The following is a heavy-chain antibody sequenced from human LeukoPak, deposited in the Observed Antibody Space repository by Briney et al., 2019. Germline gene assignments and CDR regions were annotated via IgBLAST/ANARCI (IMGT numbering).Heavy chain of an antibody. D-gene: IGHD3-3*01. CDR3: ARDLADFWSGYQPTNWFDP. J-gene: IGHJ5*02. Sequence: ASVKVSCKASGGTFSSYAISWVRQAPGQGLEWMGGIIPIFGTANYAQKFQGRVTITTDESTSTAYMELSSLRSEDTAVYYCARDLADFWSGYQPTNWFDPWGQGTLVTVSS. CDR1: GGTFSSYA. CDR2: IIPIFGTA. V-gene: IGHV1-69*05.